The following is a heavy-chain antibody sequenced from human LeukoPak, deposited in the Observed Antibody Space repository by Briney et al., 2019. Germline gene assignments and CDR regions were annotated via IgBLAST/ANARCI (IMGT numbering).Heavy chain of an antibody. CDR1: GGTFSSYA. J-gene: IGHJ4*02. V-gene: IGHV1-69*05. CDR2: IIPIFGTA. D-gene: IGHD3-22*01. Sequence: ASVKVSCKASGGTFSSYAISWVRQAPGQGLEWMGGIIPIFGTANYAKKFQGRVTITTDESTSTAYMELSSLRSEDTAVYYCASPGGSSGYKSRLPEPSAFDYWGQGTLVTVSS. CDR3: ASPGGSSGYKSRLPEPSAFDY.